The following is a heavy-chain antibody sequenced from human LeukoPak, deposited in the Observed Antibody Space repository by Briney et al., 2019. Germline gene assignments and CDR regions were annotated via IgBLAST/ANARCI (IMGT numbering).Heavy chain of an antibody. V-gene: IGHV3-7*01. J-gene: IGHJ4*02. CDR3: VRGSQWNPGIAAAGNFDY. Sequence: GGSLRLSCAASGFTFSRYWMSWVRQAPGKGLEWVANIKQDGSEKYYVDSVKGRFTISRDNAKNSLYLQMNSLRAEDTAVYYCVRGSQWNPGIAAAGNFDYWGQGTLVTVSS. D-gene: IGHD6-13*01. CDR1: GFTFSRYW. CDR2: IKQDGSEK.